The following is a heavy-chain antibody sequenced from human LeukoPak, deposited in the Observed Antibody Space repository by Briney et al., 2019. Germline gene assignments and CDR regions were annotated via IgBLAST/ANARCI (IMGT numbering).Heavy chain of an antibody. CDR3: ARAPSEIGGYYPEYFRH. J-gene: IGHJ1*01. CDR2: IKSDGGT. D-gene: IGHD3-22*01. V-gene: IGHV3-74*01. CDR1: GFTFSTYW. Sequence: GGSLRLSCAASGFTFSTYWMHWVRQAPGKGLVWVSRIKSDGGTNYANSVKGRFTISRDNAKNTVSLQMNSLRAEDTGVYYCARAPSEIGGYYPEYFRHWGQGTLVTVSS.